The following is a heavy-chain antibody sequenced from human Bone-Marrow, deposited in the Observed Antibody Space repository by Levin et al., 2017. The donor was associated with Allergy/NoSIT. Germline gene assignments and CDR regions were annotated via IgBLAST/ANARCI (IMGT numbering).Heavy chain of an antibody. CDR2: IKLGGRS. D-gene: IGHD3/OR15-3a*01. CDR1: GGSFSGYF. Sequence: SQTLSLTCAVSGGSFSGYFWTWIRQSPGKGLEWIGEIKLGGRSRYNPSLKSRVTISVDTSKDQVFLRLSSVTAADMGVYYCARAPAPFWTGYDHWGQGTLVTVSS. J-gene: IGHJ4*02. V-gene: IGHV4-34*01. CDR3: ARAPAPFWTGYDH.